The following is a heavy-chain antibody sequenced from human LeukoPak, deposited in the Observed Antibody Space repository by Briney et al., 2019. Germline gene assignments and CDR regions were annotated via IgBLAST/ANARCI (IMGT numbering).Heavy chain of an antibody. J-gene: IGHJ4*02. CDR3: TSGLYYDSWSDLFDY. D-gene: IGHD3-3*01. CDR1: GFTFGDYA. V-gene: IGHV3-49*04. CDR2: IRRKANGGTT. Sequence: GRSLRLPCTASGFTFGDYAMSWVRQAPGKGPEWVGFIRRKANGGTTEYAASVKGRFTISRDDSKSIAYLQMNSLKTEDTAVYYCTSGLYYDSWSDLFDYWGQGTLVTVSS.